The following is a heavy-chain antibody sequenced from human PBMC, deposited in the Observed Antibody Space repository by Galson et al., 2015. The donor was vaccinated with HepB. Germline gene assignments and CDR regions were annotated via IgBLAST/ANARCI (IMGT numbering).Heavy chain of an antibody. D-gene: IGHD3-10*01. V-gene: IGHV3-49*03. J-gene: IGHJ4*02. CDR3: TRWGLVWFGELVTHFDH. Sequence: SLRLSCAASGFTFGDYGMSWFRQAPGKGLEWVGFIRSKAYGGTTEYAASVKGRFTISRDDSKTIAYLQMNSLKTEDTAVYYCTRWGLVWFGELVTHFDHWGQGTLVTVSS. CDR2: IRSKAYGGTT. CDR1: GFTFGDYG.